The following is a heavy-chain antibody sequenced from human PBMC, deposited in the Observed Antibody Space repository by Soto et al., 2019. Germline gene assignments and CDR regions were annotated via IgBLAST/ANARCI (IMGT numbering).Heavy chain of an antibody. CDR3: ARQGTEQQQLVLYFDY. D-gene: IGHD6-13*01. Sequence: SETLSLTCTVSGGSISSYYWSWIRQPPGKGLEWIGYIYYSGSTNYNPSLKSRVTISVDTSKNQFSLKLRSVTAADTAVYYCARQGTEQQQLVLYFDYWGQGTLVTVSS. V-gene: IGHV4-59*08. CDR1: GGSISSYY. CDR2: IYYSGST. J-gene: IGHJ4*02.